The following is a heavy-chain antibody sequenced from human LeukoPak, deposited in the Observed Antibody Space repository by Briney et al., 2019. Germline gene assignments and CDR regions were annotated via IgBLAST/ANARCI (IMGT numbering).Heavy chain of an antibody. CDR3: ARGFDKSYDKTLDY. V-gene: IGHV1-8*01. CDR2: MNPNSGNT. J-gene: IGHJ4*02. D-gene: IGHD5-12*01. CDR1: GYTFTSYD. Sequence: ASVKVSCKASGYTFTSYDINWVRQATGQGLEWMGWMNPNSGNTGYAQKFQGRVTMTRNTSISTAYMELSSLRSEHTAVYYCARGFDKSYDKTLDYWGQGTLVTVSS.